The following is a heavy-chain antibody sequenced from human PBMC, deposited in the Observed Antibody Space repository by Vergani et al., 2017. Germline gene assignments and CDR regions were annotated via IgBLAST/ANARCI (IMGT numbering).Heavy chain of an antibody. CDR3: TRHWGVVAANNWFDP. CDR2: IYYSGST. D-gene: IGHD2-15*01. V-gene: IGHV4-39*01. J-gene: IGHJ5*02. CDR1: NDSVSTTFYY. Sequence: QVQLQESGPGLVKPSETLSLTCTVSNDSVSTTFYYWGWIRQTPGKGLEWIGSIYYSGSTYYNPSLASRVTRYVDTSKSQFSLNLSSVTAAATAVYYCTRHWGVVAANNWFDPWGQGTLVTVSS.